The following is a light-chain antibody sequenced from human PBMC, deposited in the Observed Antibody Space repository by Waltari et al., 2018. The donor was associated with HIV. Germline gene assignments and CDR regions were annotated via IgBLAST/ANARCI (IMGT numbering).Light chain of an antibody. CDR2: GIT. Sequence: QSVLTQPPSVSGAPGQRVTISCTGNSSNIGAGYDVHWYQQVPGAAPKLLIYGITNRPSGVPDRFFGSKSGTSASLAITGLQTEDEADYYCQSYDSSLSGSWVFGGGTKLTVL. CDR3: QSYDSSLSGSWV. CDR1: SSNIGAGYD. V-gene: IGLV1-40*01. J-gene: IGLJ3*02.